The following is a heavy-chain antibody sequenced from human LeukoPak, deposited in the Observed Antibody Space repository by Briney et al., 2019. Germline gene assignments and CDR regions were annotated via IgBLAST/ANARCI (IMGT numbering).Heavy chain of an antibody. CDR2: MFYGGST. CDR3: VRQGGWGGAASLIDF. J-gene: IGHJ4*02. V-gene: IGHV4-39*01. CDR1: GVSISTSTHY. Sequence: SETLSLTCTVSGVSISTSTHYWAWIRQPPGKGLEWIASMFYGGSTYYNASLRSRVSLSVDTSRNQFSLKLSSVTALDTAIFYCVRQGGWGGAASLIDFWGQGTLVTVSS. D-gene: IGHD2-15*01.